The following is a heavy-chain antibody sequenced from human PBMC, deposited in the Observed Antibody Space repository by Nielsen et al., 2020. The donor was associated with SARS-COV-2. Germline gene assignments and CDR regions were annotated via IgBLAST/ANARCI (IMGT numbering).Heavy chain of an antibody. Sequence: GGSLRLSCAASGFTFSSYAMSWVRQAPGKGLEWVSAISGSGGSTYYADSVKGRFTISRDNSKNTLYLQMNSLGAEDTAVYYCAKDMGVTMIVVALDYWGQGTLVTVSS. CDR3: AKDMGVTMIVVALDY. CDR1: GFTFSSYA. V-gene: IGHV3-23*01. CDR2: ISGSGGST. J-gene: IGHJ4*02. D-gene: IGHD3-22*01.